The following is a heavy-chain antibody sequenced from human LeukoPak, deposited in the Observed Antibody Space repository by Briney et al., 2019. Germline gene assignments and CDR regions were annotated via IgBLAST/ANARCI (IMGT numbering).Heavy chain of an antibody. CDR2: IKEDGSDK. CDR3: ATWNSDWEFAY. V-gene: IGHV3-7*05. J-gene: IGHJ4*02. CDR1: GFTFSGSW. D-gene: IGHD1/OR15-1a*01. Sequence: PGGSLTLSCAASGFTFSGSWMTWVRQAPGKGVEGVAHIKEDGSDKYYVDSVTGRFTSSRDNKKNSLYLKMSRLRAEDTAVYYCATWNSDWEFAYWGQGTLVSVSS.